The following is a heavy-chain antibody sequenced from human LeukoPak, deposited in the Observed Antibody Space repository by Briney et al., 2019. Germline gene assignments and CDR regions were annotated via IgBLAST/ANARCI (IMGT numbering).Heavy chain of an antibody. CDR3: ARARPRSIYYYYGMDV. CDR1: GGSISSSSYY. CDR2: INHSGST. J-gene: IGHJ6*02. Sequence: SETLSLTCTVSGGSISSSSYYWSWIRQPPGKGLEWIGEINHSGSTNYNPSLKSRVTISVDTSKNQFSLKLSSVTAADTAVYYCARARPRSIYYYYGMDVWGQGTTVTVSS. V-gene: IGHV4-39*07.